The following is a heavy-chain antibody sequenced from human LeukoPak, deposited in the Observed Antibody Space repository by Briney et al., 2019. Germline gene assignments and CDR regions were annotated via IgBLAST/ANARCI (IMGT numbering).Heavy chain of an antibody. D-gene: IGHD2-15*01. Sequence: SETLSLTCSVSGGSISNYYWTWIRQPPGKGLEWIGNIFHSGSTKCNPSLKSRVTISLDTSKIQFSLKLTSVTAADTAVYYCARVGGGNYYYYGMDVWGQGTTVTVSS. CDR2: IFHSGST. V-gene: IGHV4-59*08. CDR1: GGSISNYY. CDR3: ARVGGGNYYYYGMDV. J-gene: IGHJ6*02.